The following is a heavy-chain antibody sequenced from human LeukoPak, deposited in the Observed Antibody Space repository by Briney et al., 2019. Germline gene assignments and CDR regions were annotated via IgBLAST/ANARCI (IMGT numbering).Heavy chain of an antibody. CDR2: INPNSGGT. D-gene: IGHD3-22*01. CDR1: GYTFTGYY. CDR3: ARRKYYYDSSGYSFDY. J-gene: IGHJ4*02. Sequence: ASVKVSCKAPGYTFTGYYMHWVRQAPGQGLEWMGWINPNSGGTNYAQKFQGRVTMTRDTSISTAYMELSRLRSDDTAVYYCARRKYYYDSSGYSFDYWGQGTLVTVSS. V-gene: IGHV1-2*02.